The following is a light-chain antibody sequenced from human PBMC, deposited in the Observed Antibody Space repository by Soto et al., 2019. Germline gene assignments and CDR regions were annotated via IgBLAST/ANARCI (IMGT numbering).Light chain of an antibody. Sequence: ERVMMQSPATLSVSPGESVTLSCRASQLFSSNLAWYQHKPGQAPRLLIYGVSTRDTGVPDRFSGSASGTEFTLTISSLQSEDFAVYYCQQYNNWPRTFGQGTRLEIK. J-gene: IGKJ5*01. V-gene: IGKV3-15*01. CDR2: GVS. CDR3: QQYNNWPRT. CDR1: QLFSSN.